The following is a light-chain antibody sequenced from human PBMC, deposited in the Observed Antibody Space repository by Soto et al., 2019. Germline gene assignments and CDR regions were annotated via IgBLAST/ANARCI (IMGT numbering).Light chain of an antibody. V-gene: IGKV3-11*01. J-gene: IGKJ4*01. Sequence: EIVLTQSPATLSLSPGERATLSCRASQSVSSSLAWYQQKPCQAPRLIIYDASNMATGIPARFSGSGSGTDFTLTISSLEPEDFAGYYCQQFSSYPLTFGGGTKVEIK. CDR3: QQFSSYPLT. CDR1: QSVSSS. CDR2: DAS.